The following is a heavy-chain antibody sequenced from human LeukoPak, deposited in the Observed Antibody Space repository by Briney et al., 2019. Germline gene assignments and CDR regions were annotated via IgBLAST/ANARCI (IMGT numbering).Heavy chain of an antibody. D-gene: IGHD3-22*01. J-gene: IGHJ6*02. Sequence: GGSLRLSCAASGFTFSDYYMSWIRQAPGKGLEWVSYIRSSGSTIYYADSVKGRFTISRDNAKNSLYLQMNSLRAEDTAVYYCARGYYDSSGYHYYYYYGMDVWGQGTTVTVSS. CDR2: IRSSGSTI. CDR1: GFTFSDYY. CDR3: ARGYYDSSGYHYYYYYGMDV. V-gene: IGHV3-11*01.